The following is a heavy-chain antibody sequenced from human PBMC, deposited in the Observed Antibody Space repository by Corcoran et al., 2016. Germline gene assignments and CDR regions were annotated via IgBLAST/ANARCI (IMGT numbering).Heavy chain of an antibody. Sequence: EVQLVESGGGLVQPGGSLRLSCAASGFSFITYWMTWVRQAPGEGLEWVANIKQDGSEKYYVESVKGRFTISRDNAKNSLYLQMNSLRAEDTAVYYCARGHNSLGDYWGQGTLVTVSS. J-gene: IGHJ4*02. D-gene: IGHD6-6*01. CDR2: IKQDGSEK. CDR3: ARGHNSLGDY. V-gene: IGHV3-7*04. CDR1: GFSFITYW.